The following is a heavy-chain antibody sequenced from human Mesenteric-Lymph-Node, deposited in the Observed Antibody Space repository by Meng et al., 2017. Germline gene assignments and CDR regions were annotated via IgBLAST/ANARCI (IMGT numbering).Heavy chain of an antibody. J-gene: IGHJ4*02. Sequence: SETLSPTCAVSGYSISSGYYWGWIRQPPGKGLEWIGSIYHSGSTYYNPSLKTRVTISVDTSKNQFSLKLNSVTAADTAVYYCARRGSRNGWSVDYWGQGTLVTVSS. CDR2: IYHSGST. CDR1: GYSISSGYY. CDR3: ARRGSRNGWSVDY. V-gene: IGHV4-38-2*01. D-gene: IGHD2-15*01.